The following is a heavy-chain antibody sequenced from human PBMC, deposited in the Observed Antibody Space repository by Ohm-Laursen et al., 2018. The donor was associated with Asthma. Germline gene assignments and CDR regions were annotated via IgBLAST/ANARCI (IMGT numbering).Heavy chain of an antibody. D-gene: IGHD6-13*01. CDR2: IYYTGNT. CDR3: ARAGSWYHPADY. J-gene: IGHJ4*02. CDR1: GDSISSGDNY. V-gene: IGHV4-31*02. Sequence: SQTLSLTWTVSGDSISSGDNYWSWIRQHPGKGLEWIAYIYYTGNTYYNPSLRSRITMSVDTSKNQFSLKLSSVTAADTAVYYCARAGSWYHPADYWGQGTLVTVSS.